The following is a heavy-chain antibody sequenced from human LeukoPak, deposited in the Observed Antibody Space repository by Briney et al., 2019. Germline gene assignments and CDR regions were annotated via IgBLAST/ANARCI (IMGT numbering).Heavy chain of an antibody. CDR2: INAGNGNT. J-gene: IGHJ6*03. CDR3: ARHRSYYGSGPKGYYYYMDV. D-gene: IGHD3-10*01. V-gene: IGHV1-3*03. Sequence: GASVKVSCKASGYTFTSYAMHWVRQAPGQRLEWMGWINAGNGNTKYSQEFQGRVTITRDTSASTAYMELSSLRSEDTAVYYCARHRSYYGSGPKGYYYYMDVWGKGTTVTISS. CDR1: GYTFTSYA.